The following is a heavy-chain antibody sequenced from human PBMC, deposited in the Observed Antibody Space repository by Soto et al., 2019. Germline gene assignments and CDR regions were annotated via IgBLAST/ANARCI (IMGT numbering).Heavy chain of an antibody. V-gene: IGHV4-59*01. D-gene: IGHD2-15*01. Sequence: QVQLQESGPGLVKPSETLSLTCTVSGGSINSYYWSWIRQPPGKGLEWIGNIFYSGSTNYNPSLKSRVTISVDTSKKLFSLKLNSVTAADTAVYYCARDRGGYDYSYGMDVWGHGTTVTVSS. CDR3: ARDRGGYDYSYGMDV. CDR2: IFYSGST. J-gene: IGHJ6*02. CDR1: GGSINSYY.